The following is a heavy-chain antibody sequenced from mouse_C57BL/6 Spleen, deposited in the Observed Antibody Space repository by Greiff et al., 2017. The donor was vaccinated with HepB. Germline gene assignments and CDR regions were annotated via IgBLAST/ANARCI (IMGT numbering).Heavy chain of an antibody. Sequence: VQLRQSGAELVKPGASVKLSCKASGYTFTEYTIHWVKQRSGQGLEWIGWFYPGSGSIKYNEKFKDKATLTADRSSSTVYMELSRLTSEDSAVYFGARHDSLPEYYIAMDYWGQGTSVTVSS. CDR2: FYPGSGSI. CDR1: GYTFTEYT. CDR3: ARHDSLPEYYIAMDY. V-gene: IGHV1-62-2*01. D-gene: IGHD2-12*01. J-gene: IGHJ4*01.